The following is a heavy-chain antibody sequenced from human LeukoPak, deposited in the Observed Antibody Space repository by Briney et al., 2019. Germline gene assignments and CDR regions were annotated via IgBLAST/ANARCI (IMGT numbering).Heavy chain of an antibody. CDR1: GGSIRSTTYY. Sequence: SETLSLTCIVSGGSIRSTTYYWGWIRQPPGKGLEWIGSIYYSGNTYYSPSLMSRVTISVDTSKNQFSLNLSSVTAADTAVYYCARAPHFFDTSGSRYYFDYWGQGALVTVSS. V-gene: IGHV4-39*07. CDR3: ARAPHFFDTSGSRYYFDY. J-gene: IGHJ4*02. CDR2: IYYSGNT. D-gene: IGHD3-22*01.